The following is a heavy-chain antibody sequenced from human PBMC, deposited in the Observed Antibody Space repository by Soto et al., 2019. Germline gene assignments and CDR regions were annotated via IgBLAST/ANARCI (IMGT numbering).Heavy chain of an antibody. CDR1: GGTFSSYA. CDR2: IIPIFGTA. CDR3: ARALRYYDSSGYYYGLDY. V-gene: IGHV1-69*13. D-gene: IGHD3-22*01. Sequence: SVKVSCKASGGTFSSYAISWVRQAPGQGLEWMGGIIPIFGTANYAQKFQGRVTITADESTSTAYMELSSLRSEDTAVYYCARALRYYDSSGYYYGLDYWGQGTRVTVSS. J-gene: IGHJ4*02.